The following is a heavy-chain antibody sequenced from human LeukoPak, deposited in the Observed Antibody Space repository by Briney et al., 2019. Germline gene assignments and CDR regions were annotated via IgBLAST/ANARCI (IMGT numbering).Heavy chain of an antibody. V-gene: IGHV3-7*01. J-gene: IGHJ3*02. D-gene: IGHD5-18*01. CDR2: IKEDGSEK. Sequence: PGGSLRLSCAAAGFTFSRYWMSWVRQATGKGLECVAKIKEDGSEKHYVDSVKGRFTISRDNAKNSLYLQMNSLRAEDTAVYYCARGRGYSYGYDAFDIWGQGTMVTVSS. CDR3: ARGRGYSYGYDAFDI. CDR1: GFTFSRYW.